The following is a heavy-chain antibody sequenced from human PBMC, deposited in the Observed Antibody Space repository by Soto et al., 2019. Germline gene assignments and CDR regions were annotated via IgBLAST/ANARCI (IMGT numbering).Heavy chain of an antibody. CDR2: IYYSGST. Sequence: QVQLQESGPGLVKPSQTLSLTCTVSGGSISSGGYYWSWIRQHPGKGLEWIGYIYYSGSTYYNPSLKRRVTISVDTSKNQFSLKLSSVTAADTAVYYCAREVMDAEMAPKWFDIWGQGTMVTVSS. J-gene: IGHJ3*02. CDR1: GGSISSGGYY. CDR3: AREVMDAEMAPKWFDI. V-gene: IGHV4-31*03. D-gene: IGHD2-8*01.